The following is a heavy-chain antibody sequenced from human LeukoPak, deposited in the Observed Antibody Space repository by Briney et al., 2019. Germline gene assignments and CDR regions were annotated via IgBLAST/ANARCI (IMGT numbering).Heavy chain of an antibody. CDR2: MNPNSGNT. Sequence: ASVKVSCKASGYTFTCYDINWVRQATGQGLEWMGWMNPNSGNTGYAQKFQGRVAMTRNTSISTAYMELSSLRSEDTAVYYCARGRSITIFGVVNNWFDPWGQGTLVTVSS. V-gene: IGHV1-8*01. CDR1: GYTFTCYD. D-gene: IGHD3-3*01. CDR3: ARGRSITIFGVVNNWFDP. J-gene: IGHJ5*02.